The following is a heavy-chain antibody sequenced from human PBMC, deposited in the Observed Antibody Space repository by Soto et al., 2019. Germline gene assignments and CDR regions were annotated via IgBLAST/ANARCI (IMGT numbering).Heavy chain of an antibody. Sequence: QVQLQESGPGLVKPSETLSLTCTGSGGSITYNYWSWIRQPPGKGLEWIGYVFHSGDTNYNPCPKGRVTASIDTSKKQLSLKLTSVTAADTAVYFCARGSGWLDFWGQGILVTVSS. J-gene: IGHJ4*02. CDR3: ARGSGWLDF. D-gene: IGHD6-19*01. CDR2: VFHSGDT. V-gene: IGHV4-59*01. CDR1: GGSITYNY.